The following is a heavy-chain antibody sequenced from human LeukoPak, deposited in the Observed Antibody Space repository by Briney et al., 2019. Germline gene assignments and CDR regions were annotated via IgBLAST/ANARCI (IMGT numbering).Heavy chain of an antibody. J-gene: IGHJ6*03. Sequence: SVKVSCKASGGTFSSYAISWVRQAPGQGLEWMGGIIPIFGTANYAQKFQGRVTITAGESTSTAYMELSSVTAADTAVYYCASLSVGGFIGNYYYYMDVWGKGTTVTVSS. CDR2: IIPIFGTA. CDR1: GGTFSSYA. V-gene: IGHV1-69*13. CDR3: ASLSVGGFIGNYYYYMDV. D-gene: IGHD2-15*01.